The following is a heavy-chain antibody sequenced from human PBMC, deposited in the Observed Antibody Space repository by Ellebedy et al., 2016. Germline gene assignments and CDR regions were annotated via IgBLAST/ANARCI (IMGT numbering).Heavy chain of an antibody. CDR1: GFTVSTNY. CDR3: AKDPSFGSSSSWFDY. J-gene: IGHJ5*01. CDR2: IFSDGNT. Sequence: GESLKISCAASGFTVSTNYMKWVRQAPGKGLEWVSAIFSDGNTYYADSVKGRFTVSRDNSKNTLYLQMNSLRADDTATYYCAKDPSFGSSSSWFDYWGQGTLVTVSS. V-gene: IGHV3-53*01. D-gene: IGHD6-13*01.